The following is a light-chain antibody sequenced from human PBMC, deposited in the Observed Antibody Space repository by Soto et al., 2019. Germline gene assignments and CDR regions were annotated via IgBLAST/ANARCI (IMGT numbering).Light chain of an antibody. CDR1: SSDVGGYTY. CDR2: EVS. CDR3: QSYDSSLTNAV. V-gene: IGLV2-14*01. J-gene: IGLJ2*01. Sequence: QSALTQPASVSGSPGQSITISCTGTSSDVGGYTYVSWYQQHPGKAPKLMIYEVSERPSGVSDRFSGSKSGNTASLTISGLQAEDEADYHCQSYDSSLTNAVFGGGTKLTVL.